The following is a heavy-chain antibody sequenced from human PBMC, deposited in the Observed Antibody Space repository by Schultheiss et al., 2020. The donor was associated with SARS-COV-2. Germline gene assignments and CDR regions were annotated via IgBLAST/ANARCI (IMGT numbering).Heavy chain of an antibody. V-gene: IGHV4-34*01. Sequence: SETLSLTCAVYGGSFSGYYWSWIRQPPGKGLEWIGYIYYSGSTNYNPSLKSRVTISVDTSKNQFSLKLSSVTAADTAVYYCARVEGYSGRRWFDPWGQGTRVTVYS. CDR2: IYYSGST. J-gene: IGHJ5*02. D-gene: IGHD5-12*01. CDR1: GGSFSGYY. CDR3: ARVEGYSGRRWFDP.